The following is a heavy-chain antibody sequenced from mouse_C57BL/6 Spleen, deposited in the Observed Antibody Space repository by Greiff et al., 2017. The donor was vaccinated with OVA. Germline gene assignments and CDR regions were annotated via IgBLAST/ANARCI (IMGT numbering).Heavy chain of an antibody. V-gene: IGHV1-54*01. J-gene: IGHJ1*03. CDR3: ARSNYYGSSDWYFDV. CDR2: INPGSGGT. D-gene: IGHD1-1*01. CDR1: GYAFTNYL. Sequence: VQLQQSGAELVRPGTSVKVSCKASGYAFTNYLIEWVKQRPGQGLEWIGVINPGSGGTNYNEKFKGKATLTADKSSSTASLQLSSLTSEDSAVYFCARSNYYGSSDWYFDVWGTGTTVTVSS.